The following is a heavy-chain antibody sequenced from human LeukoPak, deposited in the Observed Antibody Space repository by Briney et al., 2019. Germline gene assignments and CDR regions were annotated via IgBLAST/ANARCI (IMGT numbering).Heavy chain of an antibody. J-gene: IGHJ4*02. V-gene: IGHV3-7*04. CDR2: INQDGSEK. CDR3: ATDLYY. CDR1: GFIFTSYW. Sequence: AGGSLRVSCAASGFIFTSYWMSWVRQAPGKGLEWVANINQDGSEKYYVDSVKVRFTISRDNAKNSLYLQMNSLRVDDTAVYYCATDLYYWGQGTLVTVSS.